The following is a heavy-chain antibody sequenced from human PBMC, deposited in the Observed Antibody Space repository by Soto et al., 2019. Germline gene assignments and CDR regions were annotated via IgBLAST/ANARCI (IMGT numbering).Heavy chain of an antibody. D-gene: IGHD2-2*01. CDR2: IIPILGIA. J-gene: IGHJ6*02. CDR1: GGTFSSYT. V-gene: IGHV1-69*02. Sequence: QVHLVQSGAEVKKPGSSVKVSCKASGGTFSSYTISWVRQAPGQGLEWMGRIIPILGIANYAQKFQGRVTITADKSTSTAYMELSSLRSEDTAVYYCARGRIVVVPAANYYYYGMDVWGQGTTVTVSS. CDR3: ARGRIVVVPAANYYYYGMDV.